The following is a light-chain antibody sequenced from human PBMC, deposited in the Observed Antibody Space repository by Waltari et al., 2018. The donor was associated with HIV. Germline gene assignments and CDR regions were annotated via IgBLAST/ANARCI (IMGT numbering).Light chain of an antibody. J-gene: IGLJ2*01. CDR1: NIGSKS. V-gene: IGLV3-21*04. CDR3: QVWDSSSGVV. CDR2: YDS. Sequence: SYVLTQSPSVPVAPGKTARITCGGNNIGSKSVHWYQQKPGQAPVLGIYYDSDRPSGCPERFAGSNSGNTATLTISRVEAGDEADYYCQVWDSSSGVVFGGGTRLTVL.